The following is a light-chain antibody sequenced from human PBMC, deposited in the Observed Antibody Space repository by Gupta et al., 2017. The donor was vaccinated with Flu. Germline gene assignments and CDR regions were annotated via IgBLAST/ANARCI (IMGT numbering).Light chain of an antibody. CDR2: EGT. V-gene: IGLV2-23*01. J-gene: IGLJ2*01. Sequence: ITISCTGTSSDIGTYNLVSWYQQHPGKAPKLLIYEGTERPSGVSGRFSGSKSGNTASLTISGLQAEDEATYYCCSDTGRSPVVFGGGTTLTVL. CDR3: CSDTGRSPVV. CDR1: SSDIGTYNL.